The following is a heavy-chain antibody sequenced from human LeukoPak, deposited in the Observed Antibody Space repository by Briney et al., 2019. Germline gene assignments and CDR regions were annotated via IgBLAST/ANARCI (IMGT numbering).Heavy chain of an antibody. CDR1: GYTFTGYY. V-gene: IGHV1-2*02. CDR2: ININTGGT. Sequence: ASVKVSCKASGYTFTGYYMHWVRQAPGQGPEWMGWININTGGTKYAQKFQGRVTMTSDTSITTAYMELSRLRSDDTAVYYCSRDRGLTFGGVTEYFDYWGQGTLVTVSS. J-gene: IGHJ4*02. D-gene: IGHD3-16*01. CDR3: SRDRGLTFGGVTEYFDY.